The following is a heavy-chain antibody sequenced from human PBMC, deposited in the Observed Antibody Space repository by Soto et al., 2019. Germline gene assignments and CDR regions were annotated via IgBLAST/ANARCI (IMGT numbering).Heavy chain of an antibody. Sequence: PGGSLRLSCAVSGFTASSNYMSWVRQAPGKGLEWVSVIYSGGLTYYADSVRGRFIISSDNSKNTLYLQMNSLRAEDTAVYYCATSAVSDYYYDYWGQGTLVTVSS. CDR3: ATSAVSDYYYDY. V-gene: IGHV3-53*01. CDR2: IYSGGLT. D-gene: IGHD6-19*01. J-gene: IGHJ4*02. CDR1: GFTASSNY.